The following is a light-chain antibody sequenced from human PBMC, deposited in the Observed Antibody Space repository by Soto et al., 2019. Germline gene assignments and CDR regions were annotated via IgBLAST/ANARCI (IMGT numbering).Light chain of an antibody. V-gene: IGKV1-33*01. CDR1: QSIGGY. CDR3: QQYENLPT. CDR2: AAS. Sequence: DIQMTQSPSSLSASVGDRVTITCRASQSIGGYLTWYQQLPGKAPKLLIFAASGLQSGVPSRFSGSGSGTDFTFTISRLQPEDIATYYCQQYENLPTFGQGTRLEIK. J-gene: IGKJ5*01.